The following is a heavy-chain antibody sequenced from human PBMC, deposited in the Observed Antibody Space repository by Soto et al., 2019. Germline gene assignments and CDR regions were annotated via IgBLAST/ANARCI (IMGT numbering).Heavy chain of an antibody. CDR1: GFTLSSYW. CDR3: MTSVTTHDY. Sequence: VHLVESGGGVVQPGRSLRLSCAASGFTLSSYWMNWVRLAPGKGLEWVANIKQDGSQKNYVDSVKGRFTISRDNAKNSLYLQMSSLRAEDPAVYYCMTSVTTHDYWGQGTLVTVSS. CDR2: IKQDGSQK. D-gene: IGHD4-17*01. V-gene: IGHV3-7*01. J-gene: IGHJ4*02.